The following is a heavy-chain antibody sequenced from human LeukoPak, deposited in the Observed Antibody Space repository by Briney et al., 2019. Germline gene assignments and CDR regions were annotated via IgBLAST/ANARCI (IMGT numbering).Heavy chain of an antibody. D-gene: IGHD1-1*01. CDR3: ARDPGDFALD. V-gene: IGHV3-21*06. CDR2: ISSSSTYI. J-gene: IGHJ4*02. CDR1: GFTFRSYS. Sequence: GGSLRLSCAASGFTFRSYSMNWVRQPPGKGLEWVSSISSSSTYIYYADSLKGRFTISRDNAKNSLYLQVNSLRAEDTAMYYRARDPGDFALDWGQGTLVTVSS.